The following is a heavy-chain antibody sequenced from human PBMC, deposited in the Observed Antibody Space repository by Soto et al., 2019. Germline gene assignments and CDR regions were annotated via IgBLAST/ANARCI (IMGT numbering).Heavy chain of an antibody. Sequence: QVQLVESGGGVVQPGRSLRLSCAASGFTFSSYAMHWVRQAPGKGLEWVAVISYDGSNKYYADSVKGRFTISRDNSKNTLYLKMNRLRAEDTAVYYCARAGCDGGSCYTLVGLRYGMDVWGQGTTVTVSS. D-gene: IGHD2-15*01. V-gene: IGHV3-30-3*01. J-gene: IGHJ6*02. CDR3: ARAGCDGGSCYTLVGLRYGMDV. CDR2: ISYDGSNK. CDR1: GFTFSSYA.